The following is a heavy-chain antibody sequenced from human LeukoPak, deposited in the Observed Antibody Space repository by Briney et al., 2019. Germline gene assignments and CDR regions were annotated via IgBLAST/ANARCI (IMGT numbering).Heavy chain of an antibody. Sequence: PGGSLRLSCAASGFTLSDYSMNWVRQAPGKGLEWVSSISSSSNYIYYADSVKGRFTISRDNAKNSLHLQMNSLRAEDTAVYYCASPRITMIVVVPHYWGQGTLVTVSS. J-gene: IGHJ4*02. CDR2: ISSSSNYI. D-gene: IGHD3-22*01. CDR1: GFTLSDYS. CDR3: ASPRITMIVVVPHY. V-gene: IGHV3-21*04.